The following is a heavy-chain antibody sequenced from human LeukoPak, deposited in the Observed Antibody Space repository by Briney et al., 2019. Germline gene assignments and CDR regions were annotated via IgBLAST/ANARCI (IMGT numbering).Heavy chain of an antibody. J-gene: IGHJ3*02. V-gene: IGHV1-69*13. D-gene: IGHD1-26*01. CDR1: GGTFSSYA. Sequence: GASVKVSCKASGGTFSSYAISWVRQVPGQGLEWMGGIIPIFGTANYAQKFQGRVTITAEESTSTAYMELSSLRSEDTAVYYCARKLSWEPDAFDIWGQGTMVTVSS. CDR3: ARKLSWEPDAFDI. CDR2: IIPIFGTA.